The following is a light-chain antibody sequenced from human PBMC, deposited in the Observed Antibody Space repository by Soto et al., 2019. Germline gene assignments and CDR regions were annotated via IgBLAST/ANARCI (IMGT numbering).Light chain of an antibody. CDR2: DVN. V-gene: IGLV2-14*01. CDR1: SSDVGGYNY. Sequence: QSVLTQPAPVSGSPGQSITISCTGTSSDVGGYNYVSWFQQYPGKAPKLTIYDVNNRPSGVSSRFSGSKSGNTASLTISGLQAEDEADYYCSSYTSISTVVFGGGTQLTVL. CDR3: SSYTSISTVV. J-gene: IGLJ2*01.